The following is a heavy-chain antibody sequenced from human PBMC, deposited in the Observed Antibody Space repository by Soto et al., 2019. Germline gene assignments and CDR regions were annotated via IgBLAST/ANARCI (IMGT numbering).Heavy chain of an antibody. D-gene: IGHD3-22*01. CDR2: ISSGSSYI. V-gene: IGHV3-21*01. Sequence: GGSLRLSCAASGFTFSSYSMNWVRQAPGKGLEWVSSISSGSSYIYYADSVKGRFTISRDNAKNSLYLQMNRLRAEDTAVYYCARVRYYYDSSVMFDPWGQGTLVTVSS. CDR1: GFTFSSYS. CDR3: ARVRYYYDSSVMFDP. J-gene: IGHJ5*02.